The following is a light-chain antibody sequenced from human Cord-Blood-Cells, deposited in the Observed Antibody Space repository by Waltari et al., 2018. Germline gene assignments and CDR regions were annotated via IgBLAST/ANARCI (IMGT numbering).Light chain of an antibody. CDR2: GAS. CDR1: QRVSSN. CDR3: QQYNNWPLYT. V-gene: IGKV3-15*01. Sequence: EIVMTQSPATLSVSPGERATLSCRASQRVSSNLAWYQQKPGQAPRLIIYGASTRATGIPARFSVSGSGTEFTLTISSLQSEDFAVYYCQQYNNWPLYTFGQGTKLEIK. J-gene: IGKJ2*01.